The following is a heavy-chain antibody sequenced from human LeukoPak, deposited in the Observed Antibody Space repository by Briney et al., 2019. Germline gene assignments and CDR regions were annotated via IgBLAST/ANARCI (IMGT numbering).Heavy chain of an antibody. V-gene: IGHV3-9*01. Sequence: GRSLRLSCAASGFTFDDYAMHWVRQAPGKGLEWVSGISWNSGSIGYADSVKGRFTISRDNAKNSLYLQMNSLRAEDTALYYCAKATYSSGSSSYYFDYWGQGTLVTVSS. CDR3: AKATYSSGSSSYYFDY. D-gene: IGHD6-19*01. CDR2: ISWNSGSI. J-gene: IGHJ4*02. CDR1: GFTFDDYA.